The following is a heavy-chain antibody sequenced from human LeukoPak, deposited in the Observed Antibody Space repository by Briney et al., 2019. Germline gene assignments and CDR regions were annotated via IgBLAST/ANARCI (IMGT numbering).Heavy chain of an antibody. Sequence: PGGSLRLSCAASAFTFSSYAMHWVRQAPGKGLEWVAVISYDGGSKYYADSVKGRFTISRDNSKHTLYLQMNSLRAEDTAVYYCARAKSGYSYGELDPWGQGTLVTVSS. CDR3: ARAKSGYSYGELDP. D-gene: IGHD5-18*01. J-gene: IGHJ5*02. CDR2: ISYDGGSK. CDR1: AFTFSSYA. V-gene: IGHV3-30-3*01.